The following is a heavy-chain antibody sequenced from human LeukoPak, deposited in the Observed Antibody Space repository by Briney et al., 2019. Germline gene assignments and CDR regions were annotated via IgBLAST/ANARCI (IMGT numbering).Heavy chain of an antibody. J-gene: IGHJ4*02. CDR2: ISWNSGSI. Sequence: PGGSLRLSCAASGFTFSSHWMTWVRQAPGKGLEWVSGISWNSGSIGYADSVKGRFTISRDNAKNSLYLQMNSLRAEDTALYYCAKIGPDFWSGYYDYWGQGTLVTVSS. V-gene: IGHV3-9*01. CDR1: GFTFSSHW. D-gene: IGHD3-3*01. CDR3: AKIGPDFWSGYYDY.